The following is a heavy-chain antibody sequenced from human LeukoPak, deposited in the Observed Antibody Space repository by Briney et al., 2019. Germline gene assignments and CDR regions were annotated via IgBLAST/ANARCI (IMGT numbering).Heavy chain of an antibody. D-gene: IGHD3-22*01. V-gene: IGHV1-2*02. Sequence: ASVKVSCKASGYTFTGYYMHSVRQAPGRGLEWMGWINPNSGGTNYAQKFQGRVTMTRDTSISTAYMELSRLRSDDTAVYYCARDSDNYYDSSGYYLGSFDYWGQGTLVTVSS. J-gene: IGHJ4*02. CDR1: GYTFTGYY. CDR2: INPNSGGT. CDR3: ARDSDNYYDSSGYYLGSFDY.